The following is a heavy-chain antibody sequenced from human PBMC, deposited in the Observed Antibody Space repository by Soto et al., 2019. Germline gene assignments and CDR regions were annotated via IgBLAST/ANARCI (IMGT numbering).Heavy chain of an antibody. D-gene: IGHD6-19*01. Sequence: ASVKVSCKASGGTFSSYAISWVRQAPGQGLEWMGGIIPIFGTANYAQKFQGRVTITADESTSTAYMELSSLRSEDTAVYYCASVRRMGAVAGTASFDIWGQGTMVTVSS. V-gene: IGHV1-69*13. J-gene: IGHJ3*02. CDR1: GGTFSSYA. CDR3: ASVRRMGAVAGTASFDI. CDR2: IIPIFGTA.